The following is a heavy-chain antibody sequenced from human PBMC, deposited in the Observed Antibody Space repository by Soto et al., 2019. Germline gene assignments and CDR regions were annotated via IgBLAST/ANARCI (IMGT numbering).Heavy chain of an antibody. Sequence: QVQLVQSGAEVKKPGASVKVSCKASGYTFTSYSISWVRQAPGQGLESMGWISAYNGNTYHARKLQGRVTMTTGTSTSTAYMELRSLRSDDTAVYYCARDVGYGLIDYWGQGTLVTVSS. D-gene: IGHD5-18*01. J-gene: IGHJ4*02. CDR2: ISAYNGNT. CDR1: GYTFTSYS. CDR3: ARDVGYGLIDY. V-gene: IGHV1-18*01.